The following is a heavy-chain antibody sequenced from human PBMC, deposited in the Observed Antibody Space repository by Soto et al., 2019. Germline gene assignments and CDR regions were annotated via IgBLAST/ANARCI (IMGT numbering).Heavy chain of an antibody. CDR2: IVVGSGNT. CDR3: AADRDGSGTYGMDV. Sequence: SVKVSCKASGFTFTNSAVQWVRQARGQRLEWIGWIVVGSGNTNCAQKFQERVTITRDMSTSTAYMELSSLRSEDTAVYYCAADRDGSGTYGMDVWGQGTTVTLSS. CDR1: GFTFTNSA. V-gene: IGHV1-58*01. D-gene: IGHD3-10*01. J-gene: IGHJ6*02.